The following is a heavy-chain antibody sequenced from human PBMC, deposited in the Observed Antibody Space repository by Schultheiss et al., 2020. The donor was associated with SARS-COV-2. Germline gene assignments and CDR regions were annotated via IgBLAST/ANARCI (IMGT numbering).Heavy chain of an antibody. V-gene: IGHV3-NL1*01. D-gene: IGHD6-13*01. J-gene: IGHJ3*02. Sequence: GGSLRLSCAASGFTFSSYGMHWVRQAPGKGLEWVSGINSGGDRAYYADSVQGRFTLSRDNRKNTLYLQMNSLRAEDTAVYYCARAGGYSSSDDAFDIWGQGRMVTVSS. CDR2: INSGGDRA. CDR1: GFTFSSYG. CDR3: ARAGGYSSSDDAFDI.